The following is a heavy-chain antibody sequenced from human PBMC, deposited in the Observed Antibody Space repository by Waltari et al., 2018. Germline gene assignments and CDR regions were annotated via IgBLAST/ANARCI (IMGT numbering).Heavy chain of an antibody. J-gene: IGHJ4*02. CDR3: ARGRGRDGYIGVYFDY. D-gene: IGHD5-12*01. V-gene: IGHV3-30-3*01. Sequence: QVQLVESGGGVVQPGRSLRLSCAASGFTFSSYAMHWVRQAPGKGLEWVAVISYDGSNKYYADSVKGRFTISRDNSKNTLYLQMNSLRAEDTAVYYCARGRGRDGYIGVYFDYWGQGTLVTVSS. CDR1: GFTFSSYA. CDR2: ISYDGSNK.